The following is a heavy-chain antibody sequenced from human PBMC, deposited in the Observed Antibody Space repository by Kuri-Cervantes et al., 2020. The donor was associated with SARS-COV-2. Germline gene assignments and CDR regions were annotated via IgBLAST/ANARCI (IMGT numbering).Heavy chain of an antibody. J-gene: IGHJ6*02. D-gene: IGHD2-2*01. V-gene: IGHV1-2*04. CDR2: INPNSGGT. Sequence: ASVKVSCKASGYTFTGYYMYWVRQAPGQGLEWMGWINPNSGGTNYAQKFQGWVTMTRDTSISTAYMELSRLRSDDTAVYYCARARPRGQDIVVVPAAQKDYYYGMDVWGQGTTVTVSS. CDR1: GYTFTGYY. CDR3: ARARPRGQDIVVVPAAQKDYYYGMDV.